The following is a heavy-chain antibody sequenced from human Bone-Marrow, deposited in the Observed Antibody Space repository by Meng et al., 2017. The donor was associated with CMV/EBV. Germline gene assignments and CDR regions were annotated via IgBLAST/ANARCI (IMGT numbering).Heavy chain of an antibody. J-gene: IGHJ4*02. V-gene: IGHV4-34*01. CDR3: AREGHNSSGWSR. CDR2: INHSGST. D-gene: IGHD6-19*01. CDR1: GGAFSGYY. Sequence: QVQLQQGRAGRLKPSAALSLPGAVYGGAFSGYYWSWIRQPPGKGLEWIGEINHSGSTNYNPSLKSRVTISVDTSKNQFSLKLSSVTAADTAVYYCAREGHNSSGWSRWGQGTLVTVSS.